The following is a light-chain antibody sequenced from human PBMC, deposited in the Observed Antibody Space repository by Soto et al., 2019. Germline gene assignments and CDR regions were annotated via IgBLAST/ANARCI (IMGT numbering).Light chain of an antibody. Sequence: QSVLTQPPSVSAAPGQKVTISCSGSSSNIGSHYVSWYQHLPGTAPKVLIYDNNKRPSGIPDRFSGSKSGTSATLGITGLQTGDEADYYCATWDSSLSDVVFGGGTKVTVL. J-gene: IGLJ2*01. CDR3: ATWDSSLSDVV. CDR2: DNN. V-gene: IGLV1-51*01. CDR1: SSNIGSHY.